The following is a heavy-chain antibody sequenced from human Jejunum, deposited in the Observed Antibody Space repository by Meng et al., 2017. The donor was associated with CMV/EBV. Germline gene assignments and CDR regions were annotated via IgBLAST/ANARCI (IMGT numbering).Heavy chain of an antibody. CDR3: GKVSGSQSAQPLDP. V-gene: IGHV1-46*02. D-gene: IGHD3-10*01. CDR2: IKPIGGST. CDR1: GYKFDAYF. Sequence: SGYKFDAYFMHWVRHAPGQDPEWMGMIKPIGGSTIYAQNFQGRVTMTRDTSTSTVYMELTNLTSDDTAVYYCGKVSGSQSAQPLDPWGQGTLVTVSS. J-gene: IGHJ5*02.